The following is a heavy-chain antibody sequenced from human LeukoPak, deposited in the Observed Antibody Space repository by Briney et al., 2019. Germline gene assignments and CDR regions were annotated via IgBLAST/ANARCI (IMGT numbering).Heavy chain of an antibody. D-gene: IGHD1-26*01. Sequence: GGSLRLSCAASGFTFSSYAMHWVRQAPRKGLEYVSAISSNGGSTYYANSVKGRFTISRDNSKNTLYLQMGSLRAEDMAVYYCARGLGATPYYYYYGMDVWGQGTAVTVSS. CDR2: ISSNGGST. V-gene: IGHV3-64*01. CDR1: GFTFSSYA. J-gene: IGHJ6*02. CDR3: ARGLGATPYYYYYGMDV.